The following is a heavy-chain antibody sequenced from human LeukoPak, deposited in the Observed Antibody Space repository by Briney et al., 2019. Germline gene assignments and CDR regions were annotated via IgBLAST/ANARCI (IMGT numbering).Heavy chain of an antibody. Sequence: KPSGTLSLTCAVSGYSIRSDDYWGWIRQSPGKGLEWIGSIFHSGSTHYNPSLKSRVTISVDTSKNQFSLMLSSVTAADTAVYYCARNRSLTTTPGFDHWGQGTLVTVSS. CDR3: ARNRSLTTTPGFDH. CDR1: GYSIRSDDY. CDR2: IFHSGST. J-gene: IGHJ4*02. D-gene: IGHD4-11*01. V-gene: IGHV4-38-2*01.